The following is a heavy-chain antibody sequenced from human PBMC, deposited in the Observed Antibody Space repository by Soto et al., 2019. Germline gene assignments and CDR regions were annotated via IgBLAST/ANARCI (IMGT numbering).Heavy chain of an antibody. J-gene: IGHJ5*02. CDR3: ARHHGPTTSENWFDP. Sequence: SVKVSCKASGYTFFTYDISWVREAPVQGLEWMGWISTYSGDTKYAQKFQGRVTMTTDTSTTTAYLELRSLRSDDTAVYYCARHHGPTTSENWFDPWGQGTLVTVSS. CDR2: ISTYSGDT. CDR1: GYTFFTYD. D-gene: IGHD5-12*01. V-gene: IGHV1-18*01.